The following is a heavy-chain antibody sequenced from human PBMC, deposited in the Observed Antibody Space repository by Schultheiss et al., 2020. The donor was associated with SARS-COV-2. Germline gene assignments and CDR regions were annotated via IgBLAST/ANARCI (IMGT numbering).Heavy chain of an antibody. J-gene: IGHJ6*02. Sequence: GGSLRLSCAASGFTFSSYSMNWVRQAPGKGLEWVSSISSSSTIYYADSVKGRFTISRDNAKNTLNLQMNSLRGEDTAVYYCARGRPDYYYYGMDVWGQGTTVTVSS. CDR1: GFTFSSYS. V-gene: IGHV3-69-1*01. CDR2: ISSSSTI. CDR3: ARGRPDYYYYGMDV.